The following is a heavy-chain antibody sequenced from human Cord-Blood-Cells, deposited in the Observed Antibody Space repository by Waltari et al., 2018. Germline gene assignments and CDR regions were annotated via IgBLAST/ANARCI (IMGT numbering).Heavy chain of an antibody. CDR2: IWYDGSNK. J-gene: IGHJ4*02. D-gene: IGHD6-13*01. CDR1: GFTFSSYG. Sequence: QVQLVESGGGVVQPGRSLRLSCAASGFTFSSYGMHWVRQAPGKGLEWVGVIWYDGSNKYYADSVKGRFTISRDNSKNTLYLQMNSLRAEDTAVYYCARGIIAADYWGQGTLVTVSS. V-gene: IGHV3-33*01. CDR3: ARGIIAADY.